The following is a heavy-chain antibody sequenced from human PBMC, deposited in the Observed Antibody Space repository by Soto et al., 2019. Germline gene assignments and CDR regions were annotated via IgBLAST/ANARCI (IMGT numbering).Heavy chain of an antibody. Sequence: PSETLSLTCAVSGDSISSSSYYWAWIRQPPGKGLEWIGSIHYRANSYYSPSLKSRITISVDTSKNQISLRLSSVTAADTAVYYCARPLQLVVSGFDPWGQGTLVTVSS. J-gene: IGHJ5*02. CDR1: GDSISSSSYY. CDR2: IHYRANS. CDR3: ARPLQLVVSGFDP. V-gene: IGHV4-39*01. D-gene: IGHD2-2*01.